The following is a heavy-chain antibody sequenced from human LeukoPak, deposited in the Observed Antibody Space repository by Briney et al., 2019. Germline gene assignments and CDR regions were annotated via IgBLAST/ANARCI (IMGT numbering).Heavy chain of an antibody. D-gene: IGHD3-16*02. CDR2: ISSSSSYI. J-gene: IGHJ4*02. V-gene: IGHV3-21*01. Sequence: GGSLRLSCAASGFTFSSYSMNWVRQAPGKGMEWVSSISSSSSYIYYADSVKGRFTISRDNAKNSLYLQMNSLRAEDTAVYYRARDLGYDYVWGSYRPPLDYWGQGTLVTVSS. CDR3: ARDLGYDYVWGSYRPPLDY. CDR1: GFTFSSYS.